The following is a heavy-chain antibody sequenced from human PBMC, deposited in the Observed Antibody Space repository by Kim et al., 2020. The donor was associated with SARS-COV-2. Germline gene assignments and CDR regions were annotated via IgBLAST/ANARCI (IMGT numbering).Heavy chain of an antibody. CDR1: GFTFSAYD. J-gene: IGHJ3*02. CDR3: VRDRMGGAFDI. D-gene: IGHD3-16*01. V-gene: IGHV3-48*02. Sequence: GGSLRLSCATSGFTFSAYDMNWVRQAPGKGLEWLSFITKSSATIYYADSVPGRFTISRDNAKNSLYLQMNSLRDEDTALYYCVRDRMGGAFDIWGQGTMVTVSS. CDR2: ITKSSATI.